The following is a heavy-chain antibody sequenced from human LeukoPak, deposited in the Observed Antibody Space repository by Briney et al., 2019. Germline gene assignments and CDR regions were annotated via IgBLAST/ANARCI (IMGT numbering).Heavy chain of an antibody. CDR3: ARDNGGSGSYYTDGLDY. Sequence: GGSLRLSCAASGFTFSSYWMHWVRQAPGKGLVRVSRINSDGSSTSYADSVKGRFTISRDNAKNTLYLQMNSLRAEDTAVYYCARDNGGSGSYYTDGLDYWGQGTLVTVSS. J-gene: IGHJ4*02. CDR1: GFTFSSYW. V-gene: IGHV3-74*01. D-gene: IGHD3-10*01. CDR2: INSDGSST.